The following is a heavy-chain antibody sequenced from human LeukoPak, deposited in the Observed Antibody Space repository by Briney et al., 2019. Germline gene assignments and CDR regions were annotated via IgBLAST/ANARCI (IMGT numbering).Heavy chain of an antibody. CDR3: ARDFDSSGYYDARFDY. V-gene: IGHV1-18*01. CDR2: ISAYNGNT. Sequence: ASVKVSCKASGYTFTSYGIRWVRQAPGQGLEWMGWISAYNGNTNYAQKLQGRVIMTTDTSTSTAYMELRSLRSDDTAVYYCARDFDSSGYYDARFDYWGQGTLVTVSS. CDR1: GYTFTSYG. D-gene: IGHD3-22*01. J-gene: IGHJ4*02.